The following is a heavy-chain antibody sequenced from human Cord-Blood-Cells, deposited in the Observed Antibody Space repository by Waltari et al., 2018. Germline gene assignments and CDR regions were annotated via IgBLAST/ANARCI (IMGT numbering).Heavy chain of an antibody. J-gene: IGHJ5*02. CDR3: ARLDSGSYDENWFDP. Sequence: QLQLQESGPGLVKPSETLSLTCTVSGGSISSSSYYWGWIRQPPGKGLEWIGSIYYSGSTSYNPSLKSRVTISVDTSKNQFSLKLSSVTAADTAVYYCARLDSGSYDENWFDPWGQGTLVTVSS. CDR2: IYYSGST. CDR1: GGSISSSSYY. V-gene: IGHV4-39*01. D-gene: IGHD1-26*01.